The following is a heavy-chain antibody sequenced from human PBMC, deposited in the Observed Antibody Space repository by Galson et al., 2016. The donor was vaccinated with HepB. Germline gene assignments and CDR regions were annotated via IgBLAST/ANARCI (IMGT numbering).Heavy chain of an antibody. V-gene: IGHV3-7*03. Sequence: SCAGSGITMSTYWINWVRQAPGKGLEWVANIKEDGSERNYVDSVRGRFTISVDSADKSLYLQMNSLRAEDTAVYYCAYGGGWTSEYWGQGTLVTVSS. CDR2: IKEDGSER. J-gene: IGHJ4*02. D-gene: IGHD6-25*01. CDR3: AYGGGWTSEY. CDR1: GITMSTYW.